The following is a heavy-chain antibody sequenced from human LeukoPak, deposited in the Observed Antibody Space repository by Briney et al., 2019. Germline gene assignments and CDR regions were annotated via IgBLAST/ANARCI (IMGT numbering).Heavy chain of an antibody. V-gene: IGHV1-58*02. D-gene: IGHD3-16*01. CDR2: IVVGSGNK. CDR1: GFTFTSSA. J-gene: IGHJ3*02. CDR3: AGRGEDPWSSDI. Sequence: SVKVSCKSSGFTFTSSAMQWVRQARGQRLEWIGWIVVGSGNKNYAQKFQERVTITRDMSTSTAYMELSSLRSEDAAVYYCAGRGEDPWSSDIWGQGTMVTVSS.